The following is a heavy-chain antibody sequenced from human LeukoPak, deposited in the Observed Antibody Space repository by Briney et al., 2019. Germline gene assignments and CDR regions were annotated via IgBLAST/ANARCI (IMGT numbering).Heavy chain of an antibody. D-gene: IGHD2-8*01. J-gene: IGHJ4*02. CDR1: GFTFSSYA. CDR3: ARGPDPGVSYFDY. V-gene: IGHV3-23*01. Sequence: GGSLRLSCAASGFTFSSYAMSWVRQAPGKGLEWVSAISGSGGSTYYADSVKGRFTISRDNSKNTLYLQMNSLRAEDTAVYYCARGPDPGVSYFDYWGQGTLVTVSS. CDR2: ISGSGGST.